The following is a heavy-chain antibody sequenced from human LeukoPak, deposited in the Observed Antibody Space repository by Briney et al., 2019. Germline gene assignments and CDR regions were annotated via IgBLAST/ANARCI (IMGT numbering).Heavy chain of an antibody. CDR3: ARDTYDILTGYYKWAFDI. J-gene: IGHJ3*02. CDR2: ISSSSSYI. CDR1: GFTFSSYT. V-gene: IGHV3-21*06. Sequence: PGGSLRLSCAASGFTFSSYTMDWVRQAPGKGLEWVSSISSSSSYIYYADSVKGRFTISRDNAKNSLYLQMNSLRAEDTAVYYCARDTYDILTGYYKWAFDIWGQGTMVTVSS. D-gene: IGHD3-9*01.